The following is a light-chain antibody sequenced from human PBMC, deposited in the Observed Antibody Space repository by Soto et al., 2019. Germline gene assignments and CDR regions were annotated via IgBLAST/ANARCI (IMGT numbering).Light chain of an antibody. CDR3: QQYDNWPQT. Sequence: EIVMTRSPATLSVSPGERGTLCCRASQSVSSNLAWYQQKPGQAPRLLIYGASTRATGIPARFSGSGSGTEFTLTISSLQSEDFAVYYCQQYDNWPQTFGQGTKVDIK. CDR1: QSVSSN. J-gene: IGKJ1*01. CDR2: GAS. V-gene: IGKV3-15*01.